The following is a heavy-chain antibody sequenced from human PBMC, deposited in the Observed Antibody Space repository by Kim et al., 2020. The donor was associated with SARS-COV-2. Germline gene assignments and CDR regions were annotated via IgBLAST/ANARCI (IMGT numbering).Heavy chain of an antibody. CDR3: ARGGIVFYSNTWYSL. D-gene: IGHD4-4*01. Sequence: ASVKGRFTISRNDSKNSLYLQMNSLKTEDAAVYYCARGGIVFYSNTWYSLWGQGILVTVSS. V-gene: IGHV3-72*01. J-gene: IGHJ4*02.